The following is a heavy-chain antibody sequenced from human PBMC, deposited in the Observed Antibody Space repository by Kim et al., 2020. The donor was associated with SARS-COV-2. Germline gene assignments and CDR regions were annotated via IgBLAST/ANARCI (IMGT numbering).Heavy chain of an antibody. CDR3: ARYSGHDYDYFVD. V-gene: IGHV1-69*10. J-gene: IGHJ4*02. CDR2: FLPSLNIA. D-gene: IGHD5-12*01. Sequence: SVKVSCKTSGGAFNSYVLGWVRQAPGRGLEWMGAFLPSLNIANYAQNFQGRVTITAERSTSTVFLQLSGLTSDDTALYYCARYSGHDYDYFVDWGRGTL. CDR1: GGAFNSYV.